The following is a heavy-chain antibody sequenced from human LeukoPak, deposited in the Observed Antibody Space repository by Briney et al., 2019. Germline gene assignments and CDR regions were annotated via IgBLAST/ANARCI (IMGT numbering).Heavy chain of an antibody. D-gene: IGHD3-22*01. V-gene: IGHV1-2*02. J-gene: IGHJ5*02. Sequence: ASVNVSCKASGYTFTCYYMHWVRQAPGQGLEWMGWINPNSGGTNYAQKFQGRVTMTRDTSISTAYMELSRLRSDDTAVYYCARIVVADSNWFDPWGQGTLVTVSS. CDR1: GYTFTCYY. CDR2: INPNSGGT. CDR3: ARIVVADSNWFDP.